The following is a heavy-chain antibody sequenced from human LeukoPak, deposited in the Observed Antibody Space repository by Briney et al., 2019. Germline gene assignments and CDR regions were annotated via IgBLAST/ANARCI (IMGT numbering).Heavy chain of an antibody. CDR2: IYYSGST. J-gene: IGHJ4*02. V-gene: IGHV4-59*01. CDR1: GGSISSYY. D-gene: IGHD1-1*01. CDR3: ARASHWNQLHYFDY. Sequence: SEALSLTCTVSGGSISSYYWSWIRQPPGKALEWIGYIYYSGSTNYNPSLKSRVTISVDTSKNRFSLKLRSVTAADTAVYYCARASHWNQLHYFDYWGQGTLVTVSS.